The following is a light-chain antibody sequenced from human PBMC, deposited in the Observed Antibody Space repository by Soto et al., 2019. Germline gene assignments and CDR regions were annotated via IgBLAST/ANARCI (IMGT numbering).Light chain of an antibody. Sequence: DIQMTQSPLTLSASVGDRVTITCRASQTISRWLAWYQQKPGKAPKLLIYRASSLESGVPSRFSGSGSGTEFALTISSLQSDDSATYYCQQYQTWTFGQGTKVEIK. J-gene: IGKJ1*01. V-gene: IGKV1-5*03. CDR1: QTISRW. CDR3: QQYQTWT. CDR2: RAS.